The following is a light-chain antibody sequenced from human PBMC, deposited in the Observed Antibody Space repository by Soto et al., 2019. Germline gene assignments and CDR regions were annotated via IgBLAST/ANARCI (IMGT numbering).Light chain of an antibody. V-gene: IGKV3-20*01. J-gene: IGKJ2*01. CDR2: GAS. CDR1: QSVSSSY. CDR3: QQYCSSPPYT. Sequence: EIVLTQSPGTLSLSPGERATLSCRASQSVSSSYLSWYQQKPGQAPRLLIYGASSRPTGIPDRFSGSGSWTDFPLTISRLEPEDFSVYYCQQYCSSPPYTFGQGPKLQIK.